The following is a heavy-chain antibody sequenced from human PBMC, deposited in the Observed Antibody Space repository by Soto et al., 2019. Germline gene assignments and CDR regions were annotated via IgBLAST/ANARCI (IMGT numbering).Heavy chain of an antibody. V-gene: IGHV1-18*01. CDR1: GYTFTSYG. CDR2: ITPLKGNT. Sequence: QVLLVQSGAEVKKPGASVKVSCKASGYTFTSYGISWVRQAPGQGLEWMGWITPLKGNTNYSQNFQGRVIMTTDTSTNTAYLEMRRLTSDDPALYYFTKYSVARPEYFQHWGQCTPVSVSS. D-gene: IGHD2-15*01. J-gene: IGHJ1*01. CDR3: TKYSVARPEYFQH.